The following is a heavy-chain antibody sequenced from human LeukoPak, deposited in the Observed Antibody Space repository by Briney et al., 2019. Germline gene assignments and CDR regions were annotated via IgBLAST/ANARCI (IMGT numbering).Heavy chain of an antibody. CDR2: IHTSGST. D-gene: IGHD6-19*01. V-gene: IGHV4-61*09. Sequence: PSETLSLTCTVSGASISSTSYCWGWIRQPAGKGLEWIGHIHTSGSTNYNPSLKSRVTISVDTSKNQFSLKLSSVTAADTAVYYCASGWLGTNDYWGQGTLVTVSS. CDR1: GASISSTSYC. J-gene: IGHJ4*02. CDR3: ASGWLGTNDY.